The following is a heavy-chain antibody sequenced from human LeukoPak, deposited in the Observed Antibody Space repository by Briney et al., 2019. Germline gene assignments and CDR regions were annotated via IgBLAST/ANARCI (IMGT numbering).Heavy chain of an antibody. V-gene: IGHV3-7*02. J-gene: IGHJ3*02. Sequence: GGSLRLSCAASGFTFSSYWMSWVRQAPGKGLEWVANIKIDGSEKYYVDSVKGRFTISRDNAKNSLYLQMNSLRAEDTAVYYCASIYYYGSGSPAGDAFDIWGQGTMVTVCS. CDR3: ASIYYYGSGSPAGDAFDI. CDR2: IKIDGSEK. D-gene: IGHD3-10*01. CDR1: GFTFSSYW.